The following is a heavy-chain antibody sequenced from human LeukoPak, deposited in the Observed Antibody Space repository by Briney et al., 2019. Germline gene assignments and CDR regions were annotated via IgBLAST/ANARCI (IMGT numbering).Heavy chain of an antibody. J-gene: IGHJ6*03. CDR1: GGTFSSYA. Sequence: SVKVSYKASGGTFSSYAISWVRQAPGQGLEWMVGIIPMFGTANYAQEFQGRVTITTDESASTAYMELSSLRSEDTAVYYCARGSIAAAGPGPDYYYYYMDVWGKGTTVTVSS. D-gene: IGHD6-13*01. CDR2: IIPMFGTA. V-gene: IGHV1-69*05. CDR3: ARGSIAAAGPGPDYYYYYMDV.